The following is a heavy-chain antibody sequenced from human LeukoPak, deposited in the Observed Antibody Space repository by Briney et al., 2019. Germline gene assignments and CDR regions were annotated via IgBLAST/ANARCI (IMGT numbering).Heavy chain of an antibody. J-gene: IGHJ4*02. D-gene: IGHD1-26*01. CDR2: IYYSGST. Sequence: SETLSLTCTVSGGSISSYYWSWIRQPPGKGLEWIGYIYYSGSTNYNPSLKSRVTISVDTSKNQFSLKLSSVTAADTAVYYCARGWYSGCTIDYWGQGTLVTVSS. CDR3: ARGWYSGCTIDY. CDR1: GGSISSYY. V-gene: IGHV4-59*01.